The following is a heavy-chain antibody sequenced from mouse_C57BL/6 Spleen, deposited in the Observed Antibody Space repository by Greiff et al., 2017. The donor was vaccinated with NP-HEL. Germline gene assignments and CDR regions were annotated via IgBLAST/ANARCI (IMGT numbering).Heavy chain of an antibody. D-gene: IGHD2-5*01. V-gene: IGHV1-22*01. J-gene: IGHJ3*01. CDR3: ALFPYSNPFAY. CDR1: GYTFTDYN. Sequence: EVKLQESGPELVKPGASVKMSCKASGYTFTDYNMHWVKQSHGKSLEWIGYINPNNGGTSYNQKFKGKATLTVNKSSSTAYMELRSLTSEDSALYYCALFPYSNPFAYWGQGTLVTVSA. CDR2: INPNNGGT.